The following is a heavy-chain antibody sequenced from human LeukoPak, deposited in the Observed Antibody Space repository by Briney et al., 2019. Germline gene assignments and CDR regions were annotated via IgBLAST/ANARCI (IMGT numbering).Heavy chain of an antibody. CDR3: AKELLDIVVVVAATSYLDY. CDR1: GFTFSSYA. J-gene: IGHJ4*02. CDR2: ISGSGGST. D-gene: IGHD2-15*01. Sequence: TGGSLRLSCAASGFTFSSYAMSWVRLAPGKGLEWVSAISGSGGSTYYADSVKGRFTISRDNSKNTLYLQMNSLRAEDTAVYYCAKELLDIVVVVAATSYLDYWGQGTLVTVSS. V-gene: IGHV3-23*01.